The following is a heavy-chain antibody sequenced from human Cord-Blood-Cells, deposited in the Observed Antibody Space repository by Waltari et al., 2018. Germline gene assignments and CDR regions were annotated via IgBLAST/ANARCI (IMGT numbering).Heavy chain of an antibody. V-gene: IGHV4-34*01. D-gene: IGHD1-26*01. CDR1: GGSFSGSY. J-gene: IGHJ5*02. CDR2: INHSGST. Sequence: QVQLQQWGAGLLKPSETLSLTCAVYGGSFSGSYWSWIRQPPGKGLEGIGEINHSGSTNYNPSLKSRVTISVDTSKNQFSLKLSSVTAADTAVYYCARGSSGSFYNWFDPWGQGTLVTVSS. CDR3: ARGSSGSFYNWFDP.